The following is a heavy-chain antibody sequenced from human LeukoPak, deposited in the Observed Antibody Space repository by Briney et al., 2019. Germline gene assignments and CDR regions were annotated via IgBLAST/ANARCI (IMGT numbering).Heavy chain of an antibody. Sequence: ASVKVSCKASGYTFTSYGISWVRQAPGQGLEWMGWISAYNGNTNYAQKLQGRVTMTTDTSTSTAYMELRSLRSDDTAVYYCARDPYYDFWSGYYTLGDYYYYYGMDVWGQGTTVTVSS. V-gene: IGHV1-18*01. CDR2: ISAYNGNT. CDR3: ARDPYYDFWSGYYTLGDYYYYYGMDV. J-gene: IGHJ6*02. CDR1: GYTFTSYG. D-gene: IGHD3-3*01.